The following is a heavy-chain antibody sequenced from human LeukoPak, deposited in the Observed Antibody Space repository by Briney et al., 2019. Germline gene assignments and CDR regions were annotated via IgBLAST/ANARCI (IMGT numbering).Heavy chain of an antibody. CDR2: IIPIFGTA. CDR1: GGTLSSYA. Sequence: ASVKVSCKASGGTLSSYAISWVRQAPGQGLEWMGGIIPIFGTANYARKFQGRVTITADESTSTAYMELSSLRSEDTAVYYCARGVVVPAAMVGAGFFDYWGQGTLVTVSS. CDR3: ARGVVVPAAMVGAGFFDY. D-gene: IGHD2-2*01. J-gene: IGHJ4*02. V-gene: IGHV1-69*13.